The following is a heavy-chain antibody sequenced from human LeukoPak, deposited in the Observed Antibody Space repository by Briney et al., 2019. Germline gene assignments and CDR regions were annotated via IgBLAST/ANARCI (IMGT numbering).Heavy chain of an antibody. Sequence: PSETLSLTCAVYGGSFSGYYWSWIRQPPGKGLEWIGEINHSGSTNYNPSLKSRVTISVDTSKNQFSLKLSSVTAADTAVYYCAARHDFWSGYTNDYWGQGTLVTVSS. CDR1: GGSFSGYY. J-gene: IGHJ4*02. V-gene: IGHV4-34*01. D-gene: IGHD3-3*01. CDR3: AARHDFWSGYTNDY. CDR2: INHSGST.